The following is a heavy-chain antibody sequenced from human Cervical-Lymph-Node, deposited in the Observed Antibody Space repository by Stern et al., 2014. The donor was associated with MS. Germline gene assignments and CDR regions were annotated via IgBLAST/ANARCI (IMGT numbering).Heavy chain of an antibody. CDR2: ISNDGSSR. V-gene: IGHV3-30*04. CDR3: ASRYDYGDYIY. Sequence: VQLVQSGGGVVQPGRSLRLSCAASGFIFNYYAMYLVRQAPGKGLQWVAVISNDGSSRDYADSVKGRFTISRDNSKNTLFLQMNSLRVEDTGVYYCASRYDYGDYIYWGQGTLVTVSS. CDR1: GFIFNYYA. J-gene: IGHJ4*02. D-gene: IGHD4-17*01.